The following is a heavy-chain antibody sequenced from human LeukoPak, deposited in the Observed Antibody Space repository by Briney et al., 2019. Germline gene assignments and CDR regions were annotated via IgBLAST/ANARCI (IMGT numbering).Heavy chain of an antibody. Sequence: GGTLRLSCAASGFTFSSYGMSWVRQAPGKGLEWVSTLSGSGGNTYYADSVKGRFTISRDNSKNTLYLEMNSLRAEDTAVYYCAKDDYYDILTGYYFGFEYWGQGTLVTVSS. CDR2: LSGSGGNT. V-gene: IGHV3-23*01. J-gene: IGHJ4*02. CDR1: GFTFSSYG. CDR3: AKDDYYDILTGYYFGFEY. D-gene: IGHD3-9*01.